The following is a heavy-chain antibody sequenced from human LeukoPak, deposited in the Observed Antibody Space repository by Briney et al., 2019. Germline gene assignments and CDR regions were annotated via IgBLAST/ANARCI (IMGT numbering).Heavy chain of an antibody. J-gene: IGHJ4*02. CDR2: ISYDGSTK. CDR1: GFTFSTYG. D-gene: IGHD2/OR15-2a*01. CDR3: AKKKTDYCYPSCFYY. Sequence: PGGSLRLSCTASGFTFSTYGMHWVRQAPGKGLEWVTLISYDGSTKYYSHSVKGRFTLSRDNSKNTLYLQMNRLRDEDTAVYFLAKKKTDYCYPSCFYYWGQGTLVTVSS. V-gene: IGHV3-30*18.